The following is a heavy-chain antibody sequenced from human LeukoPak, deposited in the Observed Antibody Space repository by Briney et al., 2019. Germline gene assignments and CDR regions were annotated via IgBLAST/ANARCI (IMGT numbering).Heavy chain of an antibody. D-gene: IGHD3-3*01. CDR1: GFTFSNNY. J-gene: IGHJ6*03. CDR3: ARDSRITVFGVVSHSYYYMDV. Sequence: GGSLRLSCVASGFTFSNNYMTWVRQAPGKGLEWVANIKQDASVSAYVGSVKGRFTISRDNAKNSLCLQLNSLRAEDTAVYYCARDSRITVFGVVSHSYYYMDVWGKGTTVTVSS. CDR2: IKQDASVS. V-gene: IGHV3-7*01.